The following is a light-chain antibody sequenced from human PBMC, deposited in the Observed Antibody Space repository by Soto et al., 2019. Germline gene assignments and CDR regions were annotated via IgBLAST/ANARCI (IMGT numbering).Light chain of an antibody. CDR3: QQSYSTPPT. J-gene: IGKJ4*01. Sequence: IQMTQSPSSLYASAGARATITCRASQSISSYLNWYQQKPGKAPKLLIYAASSLQSGVPSRFSGSGSETDFTLTIITLQPEDFATYYCQQSYSTPPTLDGGTMV. V-gene: IGKV1-39*01. CDR1: QSISSY. CDR2: AAS.